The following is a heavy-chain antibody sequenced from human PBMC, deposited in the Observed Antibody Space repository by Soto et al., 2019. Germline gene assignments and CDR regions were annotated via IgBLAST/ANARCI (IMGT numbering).Heavy chain of an antibody. CDR1: GFTFSSYS. Sequence: PGGSLRLSCAASGFTFSSYSMNWVRQAPGKGLEWVSSISSSSSYIYYADSVKGRFTISRDNAKNSLYLQMNSLRAEDTAVYYCARAYYDFWSGYIDNWFDPWGQGTLVTVPQ. CDR2: ISSSSSYI. CDR3: ARAYYDFWSGYIDNWFDP. V-gene: IGHV3-21*01. D-gene: IGHD3-3*01. J-gene: IGHJ5*02.